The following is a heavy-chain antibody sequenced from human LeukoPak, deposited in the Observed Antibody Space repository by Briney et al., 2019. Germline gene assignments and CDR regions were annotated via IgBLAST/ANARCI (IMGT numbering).Heavy chain of an antibody. CDR1: GDIVSSHSAA. CDR3: AREIGTYRPFEF. CDR2: TYYRSKWYN. Sequence: SQTLSLTCAIFGDIVSSHSAAWNWIRQSPSRGLEWLGRTYYRSKWYNDYAVSVKSRITINPDTSNNQFSLQLNSVIPEDTAVYYCAREIGTYRPFEFWGQGILVTVSS. V-gene: IGHV6-1*01. D-gene: IGHD6-13*01. J-gene: IGHJ4*02.